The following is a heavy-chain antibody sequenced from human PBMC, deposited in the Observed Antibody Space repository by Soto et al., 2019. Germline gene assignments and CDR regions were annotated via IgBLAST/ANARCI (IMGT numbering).Heavy chain of an antibody. D-gene: IGHD2-15*01. Sequence: QVQLVESGGGLVKPGGSLRLSCAASGFTFSDYYMSWIRQAPGQGLEWVSHISSSGSTTFYADSVKGRFTISRDNAKKSLYLQMNSLRAEDTAVYYCARDPRYCCHGSCFNSYYYCYMDVWGKGTTVTVSS. J-gene: IGHJ6*03. CDR3: ARDPRYCCHGSCFNSYYYCYMDV. CDR2: ISSSGSTT. CDR1: GFTFSDYY. V-gene: IGHV3-11*01.